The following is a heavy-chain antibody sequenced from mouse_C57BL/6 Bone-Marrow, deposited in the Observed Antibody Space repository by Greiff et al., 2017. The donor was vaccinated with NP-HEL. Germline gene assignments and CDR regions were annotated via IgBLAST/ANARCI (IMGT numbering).Heavy chain of an antibody. CDR2: ISRGGSYT. J-gene: IGHJ2*01. D-gene: IGHD1-1*01. V-gene: IGHV5-6*01. CDR1: GFTFSSYG. Sequence: DVQLVESGGDLVKPGGSLKLSCAASGFTFSSYGMSWVRQTPDKKLEWVATISRGGSYTYYPDRVKGRFTMSRDTAKNTLYLQMSSRYSEDTAMYYDARHEAITTVVATYDYWGQGTTLTVSS. CDR3: ARHEAITTVVATYDY.